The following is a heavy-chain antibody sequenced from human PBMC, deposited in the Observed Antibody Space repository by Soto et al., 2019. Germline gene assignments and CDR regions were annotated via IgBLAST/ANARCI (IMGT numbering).Heavy chain of an antibody. J-gene: IGHJ6*02. D-gene: IGHD3-9*01. CDR1: GGSISSYY. CDR2: IYYSGST. V-gene: IGHV4-59*08. Sequence: SETLSLTCTVSGGSISSYYWSWIRQPPGKGLEWIGYIYYSGSTNYNPSLKSRVTISVDTSKNQFSLKLSSVTAADTAVYYCARQAITYYDILTGRSYYYYGMDVWGQGTTVTVSS. CDR3: ARQAITYYDILTGRSYYYYGMDV.